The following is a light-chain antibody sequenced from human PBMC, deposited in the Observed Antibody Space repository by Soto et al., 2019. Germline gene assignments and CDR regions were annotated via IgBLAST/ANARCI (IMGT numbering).Light chain of an antibody. V-gene: IGKV1-5*03. CDR1: QSVSIW. CDR2: KSS. CDR3: QKFNTSPWT. J-gene: IGKJ1*01. Sequence: DIQITQSPASGSESVGDGVTITFRASQSVSIWLAWYQQKPGRAPKLLIYKSSILESGVPSRFSGSGSGTEFTLTISSLQPDDFATYYCQKFNTSPWTFGQGTKVDIK.